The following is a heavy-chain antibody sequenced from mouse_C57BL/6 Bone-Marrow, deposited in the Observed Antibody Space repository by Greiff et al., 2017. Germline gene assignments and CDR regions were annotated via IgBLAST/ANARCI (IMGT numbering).Heavy chain of an antibody. V-gene: IGHV5-4*01. D-gene: IGHD1-1*01. J-gene: IGHJ3*01. CDR1: GFTFSSYA. CDR3: AREGLYYGSSEGAY. Sequence: EVKLMESGGGLVKPGGSLKLSCAASGFTFSSYAMSWVRQTPEKRLEWVATISDGGSYTYYPDNVKGRFTISRDNAKNNLYLQMSHLKSEDTAMYYCAREGLYYGSSEGAYWGQGTLVTVSA. CDR2: ISDGGSYT.